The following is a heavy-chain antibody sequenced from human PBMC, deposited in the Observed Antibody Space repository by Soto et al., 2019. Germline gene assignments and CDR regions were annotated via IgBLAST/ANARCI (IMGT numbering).Heavy chain of an antibody. CDR3: ARCMAYYYYGMDV. V-gene: IGHV3-53*01. CDR2: IYSGGST. J-gene: IGHJ6*02. D-gene: IGHD2-8*01. Sequence: PGGSLRLSCAASGFTVSSNYMSWVRQAPGRGLEWVSVIYSGGSTYYADSVKGRFTMSRDNSKNTLYLQMNSLRAEDTAVYYCARCMAYYYYGMDVWGQGTTVTVSS. CDR1: GFTVSSNY.